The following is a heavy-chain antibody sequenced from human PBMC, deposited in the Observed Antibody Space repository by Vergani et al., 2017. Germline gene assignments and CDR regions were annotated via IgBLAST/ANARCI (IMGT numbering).Heavy chain of an antibody. J-gene: IGHJ4*02. CDR3: AKGPYSRSTLVPFDY. D-gene: IGHD6-6*01. CDR1: GFIFRNYG. V-gene: IGHV3-30*18. CDR2: LSYDGSNK. Sequence: QVQLVESGGGVVQPGRSLSLSCAASGFIFRNYGMHWVRQAPGTGVEWVSVLSYDGSNKYYADSVKGRFTISRDNSKKTLYLQMNSLRAEDTAVYYCAKGPYSRSTLVPFDYWGQGTRVTVSS.